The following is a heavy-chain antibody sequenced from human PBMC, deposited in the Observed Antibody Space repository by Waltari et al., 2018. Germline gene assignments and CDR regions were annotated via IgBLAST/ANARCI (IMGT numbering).Heavy chain of an antibody. Sequence: QVQLVQSGAEVKKPGSSVTVSCKASGGTFSSSAISWVRQAPGQGLEWMGGIIPIFGTANYAQKFQGRVTITADESTSTAYMELSSLRSEDTAVYYCARAPTYYYDSSGPRGAFDIWGQGTMVTVSS. CDR3: ARAPTYYYDSSGPRGAFDI. J-gene: IGHJ3*02. V-gene: IGHV1-69*01. CDR1: GGTFSSSA. D-gene: IGHD3-22*01. CDR2: IIPIFGTA.